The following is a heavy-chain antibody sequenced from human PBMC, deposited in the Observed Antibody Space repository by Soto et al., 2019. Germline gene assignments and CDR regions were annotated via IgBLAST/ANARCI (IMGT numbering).Heavy chain of an antibody. Sequence: ASVKVSCKASGHTFTSYGISWVRQAPGQGLEWMGWISAYNGNTNYAQKLQGRVTMTTDTSTSTADMEPRSLRSDDTAVYYCARDYVCSSTSCYTLPYYYYGMDVWGQGTTVTVSS. V-gene: IGHV1-18*01. CDR3: ARDYVCSSTSCYTLPYYYYGMDV. CDR1: GHTFTSYG. J-gene: IGHJ6*02. D-gene: IGHD2-2*02. CDR2: ISAYNGNT.